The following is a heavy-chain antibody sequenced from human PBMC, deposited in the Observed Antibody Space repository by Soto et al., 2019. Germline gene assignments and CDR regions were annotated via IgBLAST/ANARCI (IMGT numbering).Heavy chain of an antibody. D-gene: IGHD6-13*01. CDR3: ASQQQLTKEFDY. J-gene: IGHJ4*02. CDR2: IYYSGST. Sequence: PSETPSLTCTVSGGSISSSSYYWGWIRQPPGKGLEWIGSIYYSGSTYYNPSLKSRVTISVDTSKNQFSLKLSSVTAADTAVYYCASQQQLTKEFDYWGQGTLVTVSS. CDR1: GGSISSSSYY. V-gene: IGHV4-39*01.